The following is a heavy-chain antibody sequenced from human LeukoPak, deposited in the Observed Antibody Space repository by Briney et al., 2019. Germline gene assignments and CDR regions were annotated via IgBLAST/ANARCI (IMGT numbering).Heavy chain of an antibody. Sequence: GASVKVSFKASGYTFTSYGISWVRQAPGQGLEWMGGIIPIFGTANYAQKFQGRVTITADESTSTAYMELSSLRSEDTAVYYCARETSARVFDYWGQGTLVTVSS. V-gene: IGHV1-69*13. CDR3: ARETSARVFDY. J-gene: IGHJ4*02. CDR2: IIPIFGTA. CDR1: GYTFTSYG.